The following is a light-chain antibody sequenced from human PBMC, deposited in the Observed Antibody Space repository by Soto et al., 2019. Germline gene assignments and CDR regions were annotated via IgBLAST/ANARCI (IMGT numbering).Light chain of an antibody. Sequence: IVMTQSPATLSVSPGERATLSCRASQSVSNSLAWYQQKPGQAPRLLIYDASTSATGIPARFSGSGSGTEFTLTFSGLQSEDFAVYCCQQYNYWPPWTFGQGTSVEIK. CDR1: QSVSNS. V-gene: IGKV3-15*01. CDR3: QQYNYWPPWT. CDR2: DAS. J-gene: IGKJ1*01.